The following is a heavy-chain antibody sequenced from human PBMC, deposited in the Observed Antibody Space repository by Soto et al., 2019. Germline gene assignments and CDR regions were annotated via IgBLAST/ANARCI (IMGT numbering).Heavy chain of an antibody. V-gene: IGHV3-30-3*01. CDR2: ISYDGSNK. J-gene: IGHJ6*02. Sequence: VAVISYDGSNKYYADSVKGRFTISRDNSKNTLYLQMNSLRAEDTAVYYCARDLLSKRYYYYGMDVWGQGTTVTVSS. D-gene: IGHD3-10*01. CDR3: ARDLLSKRYYYYGMDV.